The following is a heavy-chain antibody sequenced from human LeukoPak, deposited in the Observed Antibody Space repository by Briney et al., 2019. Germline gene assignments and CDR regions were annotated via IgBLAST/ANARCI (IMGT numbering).Heavy chain of an antibody. Sequence: GASVKVSCKASGYTFTGYYIHWVRQAPGQGLEWMGWIYPYSGDTNYAQNFQGRVTMTRDTSISTAYMELSSLKSDDTAVYYCARDLIAVAERVALDYWGQGTLVTVSS. V-gene: IGHV1-2*02. CDR1: GYTFTGYY. CDR3: ARDLIAVAERVALDY. J-gene: IGHJ4*02. CDR2: IYPYSGDT. D-gene: IGHD6-19*01.